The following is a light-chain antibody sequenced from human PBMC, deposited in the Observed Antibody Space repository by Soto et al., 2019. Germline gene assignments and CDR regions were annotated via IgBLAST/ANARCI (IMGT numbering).Light chain of an antibody. CDR1: QTIKTY. J-gene: IGKJ1*01. Sequence: DIQMTQSPSPLSASVGDSVTITCRASQTIKTYLNWYRHKPGEAPKLLIYAASRLQTGVPSRFSGSGSGTFFTLSISSLQPEDFATYYCHQTYSTTGTFGQGTKVEV. V-gene: IGKV1-39*01. CDR3: HQTYSTTGT. CDR2: AAS.